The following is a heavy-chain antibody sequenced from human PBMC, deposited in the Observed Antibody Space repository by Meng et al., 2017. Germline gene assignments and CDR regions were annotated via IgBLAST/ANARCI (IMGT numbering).Heavy chain of an antibody. CDR1: GGTFSSYT. D-gene: IGHD3-9*01. V-gene: IGHV1-69*02. CDR3: ARAHDHYDILTGYSPPDAFDI. J-gene: IGHJ3*02. CDR2: IIPILGIA. Sequence: SVKVSCKASGGTFSSYTISWVRQAPGQGLEWMGRIIPILGIANYAQKFQGRVTITAGKSTSTAYMELSSLRSEDTAVYYCARAHDHYDILTGYSPPDAFDIWGQGTMVTVSS.